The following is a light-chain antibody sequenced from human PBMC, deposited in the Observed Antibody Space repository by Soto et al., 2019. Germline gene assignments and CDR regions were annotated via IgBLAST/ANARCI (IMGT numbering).Light chain of an antibody. V-gene: IGKV3-20*01. Sequence: EIVLTQSPGTLSLSPGERATLSCRASQSVSNNYLAWYQQKPGQAPRLLIYVASNRATGIPDRFSGSGSGTAFTLTISRLEPEDFAVYYCQQYGSSGTFGQGTKVEIK. CDR1: QSVSNNY. J-gene: IGKJ1*01. CDR2: VAS. CDR3: QQYGSSGT.